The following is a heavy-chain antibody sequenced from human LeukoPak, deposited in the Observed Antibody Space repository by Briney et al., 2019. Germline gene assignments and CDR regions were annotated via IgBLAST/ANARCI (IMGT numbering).Heavy chain of an antibody. CDR1: GFTFSSYS. Sequence: GGSLRLSCAASGFTFSSYSMNWVRQAPGKGLEWVSSISSSSSYIYYADSVKGRFTISRDNAKNSLYLQMNSLRAEDTAVYYCARGEGNPGYYYYMDVWGKGTTVTVSS. V-gene: IGHV3-21*01. CDR3: ARGEGNPGYYYYMDV. J-gene: IGHJ6*03. D-gene: IGHD4-23*01. CDR2: ISSSSSYI.